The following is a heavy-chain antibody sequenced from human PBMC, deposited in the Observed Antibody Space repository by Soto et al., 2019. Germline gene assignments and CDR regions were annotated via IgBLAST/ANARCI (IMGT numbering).Heavy chain of an antibody. CDR3: AREYRSSSGRIDN. V-gene: IGHV1-69*01. CDR1: GGSFSSYA. J-gene: IGHJ4*02. Sequence: QVQLVQSGAEVKKPGSSVKVSCKASGGSFSSYAISWVRQAPGQGLEWMGGIIPIFGTPSYAQKFQGRVTITADEYTSTAYMELSSVRSEDTAVYDCAREYRSSSGRIDNWGQGTMVTVSS. D-gene: IGHD6-6*01. CDR2: IIPIFGTP.